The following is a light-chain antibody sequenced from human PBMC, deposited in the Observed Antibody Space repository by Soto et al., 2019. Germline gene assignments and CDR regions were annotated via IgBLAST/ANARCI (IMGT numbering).Light chain of an antibody. V-gene: IGLV2-8*01. CDR2: EVG. J-gene: IGLJ1*01. Sequence: QSVLTRPPSASGSPGQSVTSSCTGTSSDVGGYNSVSWYQQHPGKAPKVMIYEVGKRPSGVSSRFSGSKSGNTASLTISGPQAEDERDYYCCSYEDGSIYFFGTGTKVTVL. CDR1: SSDVGGYNS. CDR3: CSYEDGSIYF.